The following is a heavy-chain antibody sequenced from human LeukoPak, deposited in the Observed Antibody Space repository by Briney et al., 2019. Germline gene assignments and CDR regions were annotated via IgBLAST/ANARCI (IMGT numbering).Heavy chain of an antibody. D-gene: IGHD3-22*01. CDR1: GYTLTELS. V-gene: IGHV1-24*01. Sequence: GASVKVSCKVSGYTLTELSMHWVRQAPGKGLEWMGGFDPEDGGTIYAQKFQGRVTMTEDTSTDTAYMELSSLRSEDTAVYYCARMGYDSSGLDYWGQGTLVTVSS. CDR2: FDPEDGGT. CDR3: ARMGYDSSGLDY. J-gene: IGHJ4*02.